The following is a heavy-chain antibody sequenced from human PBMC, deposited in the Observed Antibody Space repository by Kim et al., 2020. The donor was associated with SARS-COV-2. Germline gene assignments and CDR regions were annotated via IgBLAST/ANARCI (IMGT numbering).Heavy chain of an antibody. V-gene: IGHV3-73*01. J-gene: IGHJ4*02. CDR3: TSLNG. CDR1: GFTFSGST. D-gene: IGHD1-1*01. CDR2: IRSKANSYAT. Sequence: GGSLRLSCAASGFTFSGSTMYWVRQASGKGLEWVGRIRSKANSYATAYAASVTGRCTISRDDSKNTAYLQMNSLKTEDTAVYYGTSLNGWGQGTLVTVSS.